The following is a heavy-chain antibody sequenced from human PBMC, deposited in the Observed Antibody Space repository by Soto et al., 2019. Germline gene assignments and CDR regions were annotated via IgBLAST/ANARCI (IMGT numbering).Heavy chain of an antibody. J-gene: IGHJ4*02. D-gene: IGHD2-2*01. Sequence: EVQLLESGGGVVQPGGSLRLSCVSSGFTLDAHWMDWVRQAPGKGLEWVGQIRNRGGGYSTNYAASVKGRFTISRDDSKNSVFLQMNSLTDEDSAVYYCGDFGSASWPFDYWGQGTVVTVS. CDR2: IRNRGGGYST. CDR1: GFTLDAHW. V-gene: IGHV3-72*01. CDR3: GDFGSASWPFDY.